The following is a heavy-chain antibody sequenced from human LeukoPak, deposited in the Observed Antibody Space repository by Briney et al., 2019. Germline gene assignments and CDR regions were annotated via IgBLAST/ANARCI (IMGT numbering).Heavy chain of an antibody. J-gene: IGHJ2*01. D-gene: IGHD6-13*01. CDR2: ISSSSSNI. Sequence: GGSLRLSCAASGFTFSSYSMHWVRQAPGKGLEWVSYISSSSSNICYADSVKGRFTISRDNAKNSLYLQMNSLRAEDTAVYYCAKVKRAAAGTWYFDLWGRGTLVTVSS. CDR3: AKVKRAAAGTWYFDL. V-gene: IGHV3-48*01. CDR1: GFTFSSYS.